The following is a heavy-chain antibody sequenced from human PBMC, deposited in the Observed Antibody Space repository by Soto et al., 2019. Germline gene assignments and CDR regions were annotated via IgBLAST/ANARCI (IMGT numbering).Heavy chain of an antibody. D-gene: IGHD2-2*02. J-gene: IGHJ6*02. CDR3: ARGNEDIVVVPAAIYYYYGMDV. V-gene: IGHV1-69*06. Sequence: QVQLVQSGAEVKKPGSSVKVSCKASGGTFSSYAISWVRQAPGQGLEWMGGIIPIFGTANYAQKFQGRVTITGDKSTSTAYMELSSVRSEDTAVYYCARGNEDIVVVPAAIYYYYGMDVWGQGTTVTVSS. CDR2: IIPIFGTA. CDR1: GGTFSSYA.